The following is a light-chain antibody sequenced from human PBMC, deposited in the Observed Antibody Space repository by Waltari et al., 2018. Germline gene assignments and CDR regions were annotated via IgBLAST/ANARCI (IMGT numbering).Light chain of an antibody. Sequence: QSALTQPRSVSGSPGQSVTISCTGTSSDVGGYNYVSWYQQHPGKAPKHMIYHVNKRPSGVQNLFSGSKSGNTASLTISGLQADDEADVYCFSYAGSYILVFGRGTKLTVV. CDR2: HVN. V-gene: IGLV2-11*01. CDR1: SSDVGGYNY. J-gene: IGLJ2*01. CDR3: FSYAGSYILV.